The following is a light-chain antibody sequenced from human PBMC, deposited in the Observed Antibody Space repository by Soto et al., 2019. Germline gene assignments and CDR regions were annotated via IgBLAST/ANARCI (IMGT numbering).Light chain of an antibody. CDR1: SSDVGIYNY. V-gene: IGLV2-14*01. CDR2: EVS. Sequence: QSVLTQPASVSGSPGQSITISCTGTSSDVGIYNYVSWYQHHPGKAPKLMIYEVSNRPSGVSNRFSGSKSGNTASLTISGLQAEDESDYYCSSYTSSSTLYVFGTGTKVTVL. J-gene: IGLJ1*01. CDR3: SSYTSSSTLYV.